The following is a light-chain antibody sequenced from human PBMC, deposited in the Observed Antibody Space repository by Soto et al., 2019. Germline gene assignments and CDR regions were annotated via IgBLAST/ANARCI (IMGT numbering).Light chain of an antibody. J-gene: IGKJ4*01. CDR2: DAS. Sequence: EIVLTQSPATLSLSAGERATLSCRASQSVSTYLAWYQQKSGQAPRLLIYDASNRATGIPARFSGSGSGTDFTLSISSLEPDDFAVYYCQQRSTWPLTFGGGTKVEIK. CDR1: QSVSTY. CDR3: QQRSTWPLT. V-gene: IGKV3-11*01.